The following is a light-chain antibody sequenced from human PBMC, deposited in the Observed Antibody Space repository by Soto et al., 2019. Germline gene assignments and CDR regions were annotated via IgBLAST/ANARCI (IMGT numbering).Light chain of an antibody. Sequence: QSVLTQPPSASGTPGQRVTISCSGSSSSIGSNSVNWYQQLPRTAPQILIYTNNPRPSGVPDRFSGSTSGTSASLAISGLQSEDEADYYCAAWDGSLNVYVFGTGTKLTVL. J-gene: IGLJ1*01. CDR3: AAWDGSLNVYV. CDR2: TNN. CDR1: SSSIGSNS. V-gene: IGLV1-44*01.